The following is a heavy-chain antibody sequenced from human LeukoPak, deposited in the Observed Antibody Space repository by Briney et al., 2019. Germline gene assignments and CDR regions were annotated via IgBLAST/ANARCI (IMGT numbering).Heavy chain of an antibody. CDR2: IKSKTDGGTT. V-gene: IGHV3-15*01. CDR3: TTYSDYEGLSDH. Sequence: PGGCLILACAAPGFTFSNPWISWVRQAPGKGLGWVGRIKSKTDGGTTEYAAAVQGRFTISRDDSKNTLYLQMNSLKTEETGVYYCTTYSDYEGLSDHWGQGTLVPVPS. D-gene: IGHD4-11*01. J-gene: IGHJ5*02. CDR1: GFTFSNPW.